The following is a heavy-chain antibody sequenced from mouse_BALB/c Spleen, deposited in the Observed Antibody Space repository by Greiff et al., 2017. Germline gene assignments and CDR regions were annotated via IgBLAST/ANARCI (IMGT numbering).Heavy chain of an antibody. CDR3: LTMITRYYAMDH. J-gene: IGHJ4*01. CDR2: IWSGGST. CDR1: GFSLTSYG. Sequence: QVQLKESGPGLVQPSQSLSITCTVSGFSLTSYGVHWVRQSPGKGLEWLGVIWSGGSTDYNAAFISRLSISKDNSKSQVFFKMNSLQADDTAIYYCLTMITRYYAMDHWGQGTSVTVSS. D-gene: IGHD2-4*01. V-gene: IGHV2-4-1*01.